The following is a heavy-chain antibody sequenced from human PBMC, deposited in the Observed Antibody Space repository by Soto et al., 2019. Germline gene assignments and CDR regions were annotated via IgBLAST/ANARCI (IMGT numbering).Heavy chain of an antibody. J-gene: IGHJ5*02. Sequence: QVQLQESGPGLLKPSGTLSLTCAVSGGSISSSNWWSWVRQPPGKGLEWIGDIYHSGSTNYNPSLKGRITIAGDKSENQFAPQLSTVAAPATAVYYGARAYDYSSNWVDPWGEGTLVTVSS. CDR2: IYHSGST. CDR1: GGSISSSNW. D-gene: IGHD4-4*01. V-gene: IGHV4-4*02. CDR3: ARAYDYSSNWVDP.